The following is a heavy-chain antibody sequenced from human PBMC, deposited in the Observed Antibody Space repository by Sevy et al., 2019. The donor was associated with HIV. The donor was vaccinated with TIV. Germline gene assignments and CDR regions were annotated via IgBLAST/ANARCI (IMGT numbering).Heavy chain of an antibody. D-gene: IGHD3-22*01. CDR1: GVTFSSYA. V-gene: IGHV3-23*01. CDR3: AKDSGISAQIVVALRY. J-gene: IGHJ4*02. CDR2: ISGHGGST. Sequence: GGPLRLSCADSGVTFSSYAMSWVRQAPGKGLEWVSTISGHGGSTYYAGAVKGRFTISRDNSKKMVYLQMNSLRAEDTAVYYCAKDSGISAQIVVALRYWGQGTQVTVSS.